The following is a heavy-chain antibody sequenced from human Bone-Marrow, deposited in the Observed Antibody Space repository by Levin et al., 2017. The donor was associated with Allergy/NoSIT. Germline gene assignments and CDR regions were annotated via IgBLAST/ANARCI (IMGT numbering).Heavy chain of an antibody. Sequence: HTGGSLRLSCAASGFRFSSYGMHWVRQAPGKGLEWVAVISFDGNNQHYAESVKGRFTISRDSPKNTVYLQMNSLRAEDSAVYFCAKDHCTDGACLSYIGYFDLWGRGTLVTVSS. J-gene: IGHJ2*01. CDR1: GFRFSSYG. CDR3: AKDHCTDGACLSYIGYFDL. D-gene: IGHD2-8*01. V-gene: IGHV3-30*18. CDR2: ISFDGNNQ.